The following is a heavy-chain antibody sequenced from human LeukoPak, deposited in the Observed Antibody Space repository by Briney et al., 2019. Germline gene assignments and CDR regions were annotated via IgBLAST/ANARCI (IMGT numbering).Heavy chain of an antibody. Sequence: PGGSLRLSCAASGFTSSNHVMIWVRQAPGRGLEWVSSMSPGDGATYYADSVRGRFLLSRDSSQNIVYLQMNDLRVEDTALYYCARDQVALPGIPLDYWGQGTLVAVSS. CDR3: ARDQVALPGIPLDY. J-gene: IGHJ4*02. D-gene: IGHD2-21*01. CDR2: MSPGDGAT. V-gene: IGHV3-23*01. CDR1: GFTSSNHV.